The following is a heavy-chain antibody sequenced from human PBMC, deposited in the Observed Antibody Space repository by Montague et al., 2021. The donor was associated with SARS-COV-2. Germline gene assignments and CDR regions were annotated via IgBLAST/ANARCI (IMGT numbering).Heavy chain of an antibody. CDR1: GGSFSGYY. V-gene: IGHV4-34*01. D-gene: IGHD2-15*01. J-gene: IGHJ6*02. CDR2: INHNGST. Sequence: SETLSLTCAVYGGSFSGYYWSWIRQPPGKGLVWIGEINHNGSTNYNPSLKSRGTISVDTTKNQYSLKLSSVTAADTTVYYCARGPVDDECGGGSCYSRYYYGMDVWGQGTTVTVSS. CDR3: ARGPVDDECGGGSCYSRYYYGMDV.